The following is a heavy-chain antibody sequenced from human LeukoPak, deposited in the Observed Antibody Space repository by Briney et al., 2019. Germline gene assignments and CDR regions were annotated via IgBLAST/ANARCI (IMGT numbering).Heavy chain of an antibody. D-gene: IGHD2-2*03. Sequence: GGSLRLSCAASGFTFDDYAMHWVRQAPGKGLEWVSGISWNSGSIGYADSVKGRFTISRDNAKNSLYLQMNSLRAEDTALYYCAKDMDDGMDVWGQGTTVTVSS. CDR1: GFTFDDYA. CDR3: AKDMDDGMDV. V-gene: IGHV3-9*01. J-gene: IGHJ6*02. CDR2: ISWNSGSI.